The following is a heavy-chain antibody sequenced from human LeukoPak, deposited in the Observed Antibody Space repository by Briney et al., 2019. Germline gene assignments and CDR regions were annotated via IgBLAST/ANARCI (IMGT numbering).Heavy chain of an antibody. D-gene: IGHD1-26*01. CDR1: GYTFTGYY. J-gene: IGHJ4*02. Sequence: GASVKVSCKASGYTFTGYYMHWVRQTPGPGLEWTGWINPNSGGTNYAQKFQGRVTMTKDTSISTAYMELSRLRSDDTAVYYCGRGAEWEPFDYWGQGTLVTVSS. V-gene: IGHV1-2*02. CDR2: INPNSGGT. CDR3: GRGAEWEPFDY.